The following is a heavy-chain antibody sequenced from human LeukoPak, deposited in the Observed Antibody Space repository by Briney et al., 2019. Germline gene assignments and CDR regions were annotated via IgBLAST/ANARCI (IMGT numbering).Heavy chain of an antibody. CDR1: GGSIIFSSYY. J-gene: IGHJ5*02. CDR2: VFYSGST. V-gene: IGHV4-39*01. CDR3: RRNISMILEPARRMKYNWFDP. D-gene: IGHD3-22*01. Sequence: SETLSLTCIVSGGSIIFSSYYGAWIRQPPGKGLEWIGSVFYSGSTSYNPSLKSRVTISVDTSENQFYLKVTSVTAADTASSHWRRNISMILEPARRMKYNWFDPWGQGTLVTVSS.